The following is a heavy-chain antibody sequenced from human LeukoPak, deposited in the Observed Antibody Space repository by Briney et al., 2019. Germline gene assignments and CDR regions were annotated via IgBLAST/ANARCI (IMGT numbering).Heavy chain of an antibody. V-gene: IGHV3-33*06. Sequence: GGSLRLSCAASGFTFSSCGMHWVRQAPGKGLEWVAVIWYDGSNKYYADSVKGRFTISRDNSKNTLYLQMNSLRAEDTAVYYCAKDSGYSGWPFDYWGQGTLVTVSS. D-gene: IGHD6-19*01. CDR2: IWYDGSNK. J-gene: IGHJ4*02. CDR1: GFTFSSCG. CDR3: AKDSGYSGWPFDY.